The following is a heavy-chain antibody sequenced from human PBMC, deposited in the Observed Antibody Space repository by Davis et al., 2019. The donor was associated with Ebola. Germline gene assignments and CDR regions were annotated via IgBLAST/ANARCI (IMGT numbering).Heavy chain of an antibody. CDR3: ARGYISSWGDY. CDR1: QFNFTGAW. D-gene: IGHD3-3*02. V-gene: IGHV3-7*01. CDR2: TNPDASEK. J-gene: IGHJ4*02. Sequence: PGGSLRLSCAGSQFNFTGAWMNWVRQAPGKGLEWVASTNPDASEKYYVDSARGRFTISRDNSKSTVYLQMDNLRAEDTAVYYCARGYISSWGDYWGQGTLVTVSS.